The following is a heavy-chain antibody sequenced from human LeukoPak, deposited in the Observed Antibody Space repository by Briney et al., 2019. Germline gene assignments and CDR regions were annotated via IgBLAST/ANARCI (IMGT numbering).Heavy chain of an antibody. CDR2: INSDGSST. V-gene: IGHV3-74*01. D-gene: IGHD3-3*01. J-gene: IGHJ4*02. CDR3: ARDGNFWSGYYFDY. Sequence: PGRSLRLSCAASGFTFSGYWMHWVRHAPGKGLVWVSRINSDGSSTSYADSVKGRFTISRDNAKNTLYLQMNSLRAEDTAVYYCARDGNFWSGYYFDYWGQGTLVTVSS. CDR1: GFTFSGYW.